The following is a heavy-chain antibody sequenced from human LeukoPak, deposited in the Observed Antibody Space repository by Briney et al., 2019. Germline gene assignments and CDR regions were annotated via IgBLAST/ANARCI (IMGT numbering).Heavy chain of an antibody. CDR2: INWNGGST. Sequence: PGGSLRLSCAASGFTFSSYGMHWVCQAPGKGLEWVSGINWNGGSTFYADSVKGRFTISRDNAKNALYLQMNSLTAEDTALYHCARDRSYGSFDFWGQGTLVTVSS. D-gene: IGHD5-18*01. CDR3: ARDRSYGSFDF. CDR1: GFTFSSYG. V-gene: IGHV3-20*01. J-gene: IGHJ4*02.